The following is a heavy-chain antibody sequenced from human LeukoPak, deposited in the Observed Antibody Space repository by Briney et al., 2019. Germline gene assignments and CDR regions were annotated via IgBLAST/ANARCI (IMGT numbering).Heavy chain of an antibody. J-gene: IGHJ4*02. CDR3: ARDYPYLSGNSASLLDY. V-gene: IGHV4-30-4*01. CDR2: IYYSGST. D-gene: IGHD4-23*01. Sequence: SETLSLTCTVSGGSISSGDYYWSWIRQPPGKGLEWIGHIYYSGSTYYNPSLKSRVTISVDTSKNQFSLKLSSVTAADTAVYYCARDYPYLSGNSASLLDYWGQGTLVTVSS. CDR1: GGSISSGDYY.